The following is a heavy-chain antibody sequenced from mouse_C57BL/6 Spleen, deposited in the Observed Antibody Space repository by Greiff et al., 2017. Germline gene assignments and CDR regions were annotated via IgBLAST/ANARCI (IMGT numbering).Heavy chain of an antibody. CDR1: GYTFTSYW. V-gene: IGHV1-7*01. CDR2: INPSSGYT. CDR3: ARGYDVYAMGG. Sequence: VQLQQSGADLAKPGASVKLSCKASGYTFTSYWMHWVKQRPGQGLEWIGYINPSSGYTKYNQKFKDKATLTADKSSSTAYMQLSSLTYEDSAVYYCARGYDVYAMGGWGQGTSVTVSS. J-gene: IGHJ4*01. D-gene: IGHD2-14*01.